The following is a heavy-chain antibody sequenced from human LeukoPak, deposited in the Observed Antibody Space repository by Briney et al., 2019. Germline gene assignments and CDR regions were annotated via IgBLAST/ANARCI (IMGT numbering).Heavy chain of an antibody. Sequence: ASETLSLTCTVSDDPITIYYWTWIRQPPGKGLEWIGYIYYTGSTTYNPSLKSRVTISAGTSKNQFSLKLSSVTAADTAVYYCASRKLGNDYWGQGTLVTVSS. V-gene: IGHV4-59*01. CDR3: ASRKLGNDY. CDR1: DDPITIYY. D-gene: IGHD7-27*01. J-gene: IGHJ4*02. CDR2: IYYTGST.